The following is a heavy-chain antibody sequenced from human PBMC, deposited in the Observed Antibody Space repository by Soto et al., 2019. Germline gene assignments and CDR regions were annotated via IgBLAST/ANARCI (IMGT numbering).Heavy chain of an antibody. CDR2: IGGLGSDT. V-gene: IGHV3-23*01. J-gene: IGHJ5*01. CDR3: AKDAVPYNGKWDWFDS. CDR1: RFRFSDFA. Sequence: DVQLLESGGGLVQPGGSLTLSCAASRFRFSDFAMSWVRQAPWKGLEWVSSIGGLGSDTYYADPVKGRFTISRDNSKSTLYLQMDGLRDEDTAVYYCAKDAVPYNGKWDWFDSWGQGTLVIVS. D-gene: IGHD1-20*01.